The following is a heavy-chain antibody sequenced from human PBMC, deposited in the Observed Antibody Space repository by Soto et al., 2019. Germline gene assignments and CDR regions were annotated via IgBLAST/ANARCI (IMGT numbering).Heavy chain of an antibody. D-gene: IGHD3-3*01. CDR1: GGSIISYY. CDR2: IYYSGST. V-gene: IGHV4-59*01. Sequence: SETLSLTCTVSGGSIISYYWSWIRQPPWKGLEWIGYIYYSGSTSYNPSLKSRVTISVDTSKNQFSLKLSSVTAADTAVYYCARGLDFWSGYNNTYYYYYGMDVWGQGTTVTVSS. CDR3: ARGLDFWSGYNNTYYYYYGMDV. J-gene: IGHJ6*02.